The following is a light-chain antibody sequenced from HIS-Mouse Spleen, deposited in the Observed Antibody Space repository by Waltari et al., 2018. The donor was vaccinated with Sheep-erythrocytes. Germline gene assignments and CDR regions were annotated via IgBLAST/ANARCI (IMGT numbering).Light chain of an antibody. J-gene: IGLJ3*02. V-gene: IGLV1-47*01. CDR1: SSNIGSNY. CDR3: SSYAGSNNWV. Sequence: QSVLTQPPSASGTPGQRVTISCSGSSSNIGSNYVYWYQQLPGTAPKLMIYEVSKRPSGVPGRISGSKAGNTASLTVSGLQAEDEADYYCSSYAGSNNWVFGGGTKLTVL. CDR2: EVS.